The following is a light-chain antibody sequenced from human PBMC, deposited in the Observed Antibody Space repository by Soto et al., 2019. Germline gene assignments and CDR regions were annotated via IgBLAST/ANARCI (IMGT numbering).Light chain of an antibody. J-gene: IGKJ1*01. CDR2: AAS. CDR3: QKYNSAPQT. V-gene: IGKV1D-12*01. Sequence: GDRVTITCRASQGSTTWLAWYQQKPGRAPQLLIYAASSLQSGVPSRFSGSRSGTDFTLTISSLQPADFATYYCQKYNSAPQTFGQGTKVDI. CDR1: QGSTTW.